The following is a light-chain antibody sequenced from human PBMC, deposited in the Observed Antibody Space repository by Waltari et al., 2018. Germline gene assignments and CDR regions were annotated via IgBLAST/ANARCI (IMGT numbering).Light chain of an antibody. Sequence: QSALTQPPSASGSPGQSVTISCTGTSSDVGGYNSVFWYQQHPGKAPKLMIYEVSKRPSGVPDRFSGSKSGNTASLTVSGLQAEDEADYYCSSYAGSNNVIFGGGTKLTVL. CDR1: SSDVGGYNS. CDR3: SSYAGSNNVI. V-gene: IGLV2-8*01. J-gene: IGLJ2*01. CDR2: EVS.